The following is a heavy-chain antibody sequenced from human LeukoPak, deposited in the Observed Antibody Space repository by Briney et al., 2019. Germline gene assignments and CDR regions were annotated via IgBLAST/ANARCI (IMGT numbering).Heavy chain of an antibody. CDR2: INHYGST. D-gene: IGHD5-18*01. V-gene: IGHV4-34*01. J-gene: IGHJ4*02. Sequence: SETLSLTCAVYGGSFSGYYWNWIRQPPGKGLEWIGEINHYGSTKYSPSLKSRVTISGDTSKNHFSLRLNSVTAADTAVYYCARAYRAHQTFHSYHFFDFWGRGTLVTVSS. CDR3: ARAYRAHQTFHSYHFFDF. CDR1: GGSFSGYY.